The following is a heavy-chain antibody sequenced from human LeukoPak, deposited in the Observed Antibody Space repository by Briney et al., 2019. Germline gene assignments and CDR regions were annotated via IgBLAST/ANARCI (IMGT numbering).Heavy chain of an antibody. Sequence: KPSETLSLTCTVSGGSISSYYWSWIRQPPGKGLEWIGYIYYSGSTNYNPSLKSRVTISVDTSKNQFSLKLSSVTAADTAVYYCARHVDGILDYWGQGTLVTVSS. CDR2: IYYSGST. CDR1: GGSISSYY. D-gene: IGHD5-18*01. J-gene: IGHJ4*02. V-gene: IGHV4-59*08. CDR3: ARHVDGILDY.